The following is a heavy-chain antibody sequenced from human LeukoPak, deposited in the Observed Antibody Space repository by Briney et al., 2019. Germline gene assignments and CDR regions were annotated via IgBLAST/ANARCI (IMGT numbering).Heavy chain of an antibody. CDR3: ARRVVVSVTSNDAFDI. CDR1: GGSISSYNWY. D-gene: IGHD2-21*02. J-gene: IGHJ3*02. Sequence: PSETLSLPYAVSGGSISSYNWYWNWIRQPPGKGLEWDGYIYYTGSTKYNPSIQSRVTISVDTSKNQFSLKLSSVTAADTAVYYCARRVVVSVTSNDAFDIWGQGTMVTVSS. CDR2: IYYTGST. V-gene: IGHV4-59*08.